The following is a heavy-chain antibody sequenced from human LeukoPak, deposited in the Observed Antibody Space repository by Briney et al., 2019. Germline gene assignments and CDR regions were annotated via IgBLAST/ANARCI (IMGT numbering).Heavy chain of an antibody. J-gene: IGHJ3*02. CDR3: VRDWEGFNFDI. CDR2: VYNSGST. D-gene: IGHD1-26*01. CDR1: GVSVSSYY. Sequence: SETLSLTCTVSGVSVSSYYWSWVRQPPGEGLEWIAYVYNSGSTNYNPSLKSRVTISVDRSKNQFSLMMKSVTAADTVVYYCVRDWEGFNFDIWGQGTMVTVSS. V-gene: IGHV4-59*02.